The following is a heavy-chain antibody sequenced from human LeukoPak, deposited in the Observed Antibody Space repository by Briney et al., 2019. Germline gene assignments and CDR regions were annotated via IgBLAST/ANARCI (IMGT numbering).Heavy chain of an antibody. D-gene: IGHD4-23*01. Sequence: GASVKVSCKASGCTVTTYGISWVRQAPGQGLEWMAWISAYNGDTNLGPRFQGRVTLTTDTSTSTVYMELRSLRSDDTAVYYCARDSLHGGDSLLDFWGQGTRVTVSS. CDR1: GCTVTTYG. J-gene: IGHJ4*02. V-gene: IGHV1-18*01. CDR3: ARDSLHGGDSLLDF. CDR2: ISAYNGDT.